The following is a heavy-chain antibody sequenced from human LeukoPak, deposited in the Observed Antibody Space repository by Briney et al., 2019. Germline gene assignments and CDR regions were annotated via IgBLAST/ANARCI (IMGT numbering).Heavy chain of an antibody. V-gene: IGHV3-7*01. J-gene: IGHJ4*02. CDR3: ARDKVVGATYLDY. CDR2: IKQDGSEK. Sequence: GGSLRLSCAASGFTFSSYWMSWVRQAPGKGLEWVANIKQDGSEKYYVDSVKGRFTISRDNAKNSLYLQMNSLRAEDTAVYYCARDKVVGATYLDYWGQGTLITVSS. CDR1: GFTFSSYW. D-gene: IGHD1-26*01.